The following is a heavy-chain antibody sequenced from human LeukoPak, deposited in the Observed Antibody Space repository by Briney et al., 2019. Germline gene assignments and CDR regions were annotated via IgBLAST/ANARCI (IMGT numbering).Heavy chain of an antibody. CDR3: ASTAPPYDYGDYGWFDP. Sequence: GASVKVSCKASGGTFSSYAISWVRQAPRQGLEWMGGIIPIFGTTNYAQKFQGRVTITADESTSTAYMELSSLRSEDTAVYYCASTAPPYDYGDYGWFDPWGQGTLVTVSS. D-gene: IGHD4-17*01. V-gene: IGHV1-69*13. CDR1: GGTFSSYA. J-gene: IGHJ5*02. CDR2: IIPIFGTT.